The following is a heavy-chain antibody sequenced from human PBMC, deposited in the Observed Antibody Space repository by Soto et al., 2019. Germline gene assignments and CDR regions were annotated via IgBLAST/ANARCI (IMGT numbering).Heavy chain of an antibody. CDR3: ARDYYDSSGYYFLGAFDI. D-gene: IGHD3-22*01. CDR1: GGSISSYY. V-gene: IGHV4-59*01. CDR2: IYYSGST. J-gene: IGHJ3*02. Sequence: PSETLSLTCTVSGGSISSYYWSWIRQPPGKGLEWIGYIYYSGSTNYNPSLKSRVTISVDTSKNQFSLKLSSVTAADTAVYYCARDYYDSSGYYFLGAFDIWGQGTMVTVSS.